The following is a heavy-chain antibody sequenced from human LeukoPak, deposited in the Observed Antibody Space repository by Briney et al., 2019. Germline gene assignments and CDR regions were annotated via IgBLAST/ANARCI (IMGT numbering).Heavy chain of an antibody. V-gene: IGHV1-69*06. CDR1: GYTFTSYA. CDR2: IIPIFGTA. Sequence: ASVKVSCKASGYTFTSYAISWVRQAPGQGLEWMGGIIPIFGTANYAQKFQGRVTITADKSTSTAYMELSSLRSEDTAVYYCARIRASGYSGSPEFDYWGQGTLVTVSS. CDR3: ARIRASGYSGSPEFDY. D-gene: IGHD1-26*01. J-gene: IGHJ4*02.